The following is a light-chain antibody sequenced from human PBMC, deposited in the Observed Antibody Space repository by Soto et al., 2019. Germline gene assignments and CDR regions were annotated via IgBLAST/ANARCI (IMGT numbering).Light chain of an antibody. CDR2: GAS. CDR3: QQYTNWAYT. Sequence: EIVMMQSPATLSVSPRERATLSCRASQALGNNLAWYQHKPGQAPRLLIYGASTRATGVPVRFSGSGSETEFTLSISSLQSDDLAVYYCQQYTNWAYTFGQAT. J-gene: IGKJ2*01. V-gene: IGKV3-15*01. CDR1: QALGNN.